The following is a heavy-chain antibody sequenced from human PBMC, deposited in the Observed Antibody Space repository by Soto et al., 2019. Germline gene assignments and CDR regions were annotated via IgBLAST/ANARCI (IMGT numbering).Heavy chain of an antibody. CDR1: GYTFTSYG. D-gene: IGHD3-10*01. CDR2: ISAYNGNT. V-gene: IGHV1-18*01. J-gene: IGHJ4*02. CDR3: AREDYYGSWSYYPPSDY. Sequence: QVQLVQSGAEVKKPGASVKVSCKASGYTFTSYGISWVRQAPGQGLEWMGWISAYNGNTNYAQKLQGRVTMTTDTSTSTAYMELRSLRSDDTAVYYCAREDYYGSWSYYPPSDYWGQGTLVTVSS.